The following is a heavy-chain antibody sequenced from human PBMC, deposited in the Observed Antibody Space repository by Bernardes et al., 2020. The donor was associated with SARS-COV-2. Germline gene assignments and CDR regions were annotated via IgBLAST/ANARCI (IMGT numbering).Heavy chain of an antibody. V-gene: IGHV3-72*01. Sequence: GGSLRLSCAASGFTFSDHYMDWVRQAPENGLEWVGRSRGKGDSYTTEYAASVKGRFTITRDDSENSVYLQMNSLKIEDTAVYYCAGTQWRPDYYYGLDVWGQGTKVTVS. CDR2: SRGKGDSYTT. D-gene: IGHD6-19*01. CDR1: GFTFSDHY. J-gene: IGHJ6*02. CDR3: AGTQWRPDYYYGLDV.